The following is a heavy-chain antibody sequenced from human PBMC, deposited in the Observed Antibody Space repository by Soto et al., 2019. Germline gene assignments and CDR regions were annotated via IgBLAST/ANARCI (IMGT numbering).Heavy chain of an antibody. CDR1: AYSFNTYW. V-gene: IGHV5-51*01. CDR3: ATWLGSSWFDY. D-gene: IGHD6-13*01. J-gene: IGHJ4*02. CDR2: IFFGASKI. Sequence: PGESLKISCKGSAYSFNTYWIAWVRQTPGKVLEWMGSIFFGASKIRYSPSFEGQVTISADKSINTAYLHWSSLKASDSAIYYCATWLGSSWFDYWGQGXLVTVYS.